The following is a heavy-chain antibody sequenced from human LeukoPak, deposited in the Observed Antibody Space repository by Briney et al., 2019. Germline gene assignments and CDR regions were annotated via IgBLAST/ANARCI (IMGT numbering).Heavy chain of an antibody. CDR3: TRKQWVEYYFDS. CDR2: ISATGNT. D-gene: IGHD6-19*01. CDR1: GDSITNDNHY. J-gene: IGHJ4*02. Sequence: SQTLSLTCTVSGDSITNDNHYWSWIRQPAGKGLEWIGRISATGNTNYNPSIWSRVTISAATSKNKFSLRLSSVTAADTDVYYCTRKQWVEYYFDSWGQGTLVTVSS. V-gene: IGHV4-61*02.